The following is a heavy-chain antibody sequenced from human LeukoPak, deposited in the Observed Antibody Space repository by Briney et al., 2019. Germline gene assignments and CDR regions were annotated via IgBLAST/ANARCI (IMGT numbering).Heavy chain of an antibody. Sequence: DNLFLTCTVSVGSISSVDFSCSRKPPRKGLEWRRDIYYSVSTNYNPSLKSRVTISVATSKNQFSLKLSSVTAADTAVYYCARGYYGSGSYSKYYYYGMDVWGQGTTVTVSS. V-gene: IGHV4-59*01. CDR1: VGSISSVD. D-gene: IGHD3-10*01. CDR3: ARGYYGSGSYSKYYYYGMDV. J-gene: IGHJ6*02. CDR2: IYYSVST.